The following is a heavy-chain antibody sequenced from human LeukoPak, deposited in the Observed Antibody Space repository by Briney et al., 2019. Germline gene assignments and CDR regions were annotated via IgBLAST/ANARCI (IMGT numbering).Heavy chain of an antibody. J-gene: IGHJ6*02. V-gene: IGHV3-23*01. D-gene: IGHD2-15*01. CDR1: GFTFSSYA. CDR2: ISGSGVST. CDR3: ARRHCSGGSCYSSYYLMDV. Sequence: GGSLRLSCAASGFTFSSYAMTWVRQAPGKGLEWVSAISGSGVSTYYADSVKGRFTISRDNSRNTLYLRMNSLRAEDTAVYYCARRHCSGGSCYSSYYLMDVWGQGTTVTVSS.